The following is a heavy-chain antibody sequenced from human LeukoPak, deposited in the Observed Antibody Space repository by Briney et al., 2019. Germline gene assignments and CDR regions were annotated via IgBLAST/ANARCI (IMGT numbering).Heavy chain of an antibody. CDR1: GFTLSSYA. D-gene: IGHD6-13*01. CDR3: AKDRYSSSWYWDY. V-gene: IGHV3-23*01. Sequence: GGSLRLSCAASGFTLSSYAMSWVRQAPGKGLEWVSGISGSGGGTYYADSVKGRFTISRDNSKNTLYLQMNSLRVEDTAVYYCAKDRYSSSWYWDYWGQGTLVTLSS. CDR2: ISGSGGGT. J-gene: IGHJ4*02.